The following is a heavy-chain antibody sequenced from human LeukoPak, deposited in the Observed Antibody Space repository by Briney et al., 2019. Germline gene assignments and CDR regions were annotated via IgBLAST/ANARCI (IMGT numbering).Heavy chain of an antibody. CDR2: IHPGNSET. CDR1: GYSFTNYW. D-gene: IGHD1-26*01. V-gene: IGHV5-51*01. CDR3: ASQVGATGGKGFDC. Sequence: GESLKISCQGSGYSFTNYWIGWVRQMPGKGLEWMGIIHPGNSETRYSPSFQGQVTISVDRSISTAYLQWSSLRASDTAMYYYASQVGATGGKGFDCWGQGTLVTVSS. J-gene: IGHJ4*02.